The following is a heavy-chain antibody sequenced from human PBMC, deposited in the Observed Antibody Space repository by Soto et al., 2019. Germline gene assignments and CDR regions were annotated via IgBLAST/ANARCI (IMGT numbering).Heavy chain of an antibody. CDR3: ARHLSQNTWLSRYYFDH. CDR1: GGSISSSSYY. D-gene: IGHD3-9*01. V-gene: IGHV4-39*01. CDR2: IYYSGST. J-gene: IGHJ4*02. Sequence: QLQLQESGPGLVKPSEPLSLTCTVSGGSISSSSYYWGWIRQPPGKGLEWIGSIYYSGSTYYNPSLKSGVTSSVDTSKNRFSRKLSAVTAADTAVYYCARHLSQNTWLSRYYFDHWGQGTLDTVSS.